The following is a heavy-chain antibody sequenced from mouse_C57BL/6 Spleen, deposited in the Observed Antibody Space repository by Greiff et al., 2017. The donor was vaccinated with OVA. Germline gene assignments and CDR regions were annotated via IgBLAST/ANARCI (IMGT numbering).Heavy chain of an antibody. V-gene: IGHV1-7*01. D-gene: IGHD2-1*01. CDR3: ARSYGNYYNAMDY. J-gene: IGHJ4*01. CDR1: GYTFTSYW. CDR2: INPSSGYT. Sequence: VQLQQSGAELAKPGASVKLSCKASGYTFTSYWMHWVKQRPGQGLEWIGYINPSSGYTKYNQKFKDKATLTADNSSSTAYMQLSSLTYEYSAVYYCARSYGNYYNAMDYWGQGTSVTVSS.